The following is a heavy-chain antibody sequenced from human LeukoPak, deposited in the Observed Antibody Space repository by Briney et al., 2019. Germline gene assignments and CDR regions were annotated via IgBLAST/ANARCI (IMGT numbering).Heavy chain of an antibody. CDR3: ARDMARPHAFDI. CDR2: INPSGGST. V-gene: IGHV1-46*01. CDR1: GYTFTSCY. Sequence: APVKVSCKASGYTFTSCYMHWVRQAPGQGLEWMGIINPSGGSTSYAQKFQGRVTMTRDMSTSTVYMELSSLRSDDTAVYYCARDMARPHAFDIWGQGTTVTVSS. J-gene: IGHJ3*02. D-gene: IGHD3-10*01.